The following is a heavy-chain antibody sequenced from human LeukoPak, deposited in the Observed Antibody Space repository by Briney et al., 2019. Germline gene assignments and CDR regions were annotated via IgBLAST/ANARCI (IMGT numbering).Heavy chain of an antibody. CDR2: IYHSGST. CDR3: ARQLNPHKLPSLRVYYMDV. CDR1: GGSISSSNW. J-gene: IGHJ6*03. D-gene: IGHD1-1*01. Sequence: PSETLSLTCAVSGGSISSSNWWSWVRQPPGKGLEWIGEIYHSGSTNYNPSLKSRVTISVDKSKNQFSLKLSSVTAADAAVYYCARQLNPHKLPSLRVYYMDVWGKGTTVTISS. V-gene: IGHV4-4*02.